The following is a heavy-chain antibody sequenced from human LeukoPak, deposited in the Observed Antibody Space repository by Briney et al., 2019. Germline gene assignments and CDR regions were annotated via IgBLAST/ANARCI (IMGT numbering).Heavy chain of an antibody. CDR3: ARQAGGDYDFWSTDPSYYYYGMDV. CDR2: IYYSGST. J-gene: IGHJ6*02. CDR1: GGSISSYY. Sequence: SETLSLTCTVSGGSISSYYWSWIRQPPGKGLEWIGFIYYSGSTNYNPSLKSRVTISVDTSKNQFSLKLSSVTAADTAVYYCARQAGGDYDFWSTDPSYYYYGMDVRGQGTTVTVSS. D-gene: IGHD3-3*01. V-gene: IGHV4-59*08.